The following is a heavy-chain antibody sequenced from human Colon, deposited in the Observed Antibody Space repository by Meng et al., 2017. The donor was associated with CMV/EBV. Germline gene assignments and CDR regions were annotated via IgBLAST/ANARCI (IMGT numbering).Heavy chain of an antibody. CDR1: CSSFSEYD. CDR3: AGGSNQAWELLHY. J-gene: IGHJ4*02. CDR2: IRHSVST. Sequence: LTQCGAYLWHRSSPLRLPCAVLCSSFSEYDWIWIRHRPGRGLECIEEIRHSVSTSYSYNSSLKSRVTISIDTSKNQFSLELTSVTAADTAVYYCAGGSNQAWELLHYWGQGTLVTVSS. D-gene: IGHD1-26*01. V-gene: IGHV4-34*01.